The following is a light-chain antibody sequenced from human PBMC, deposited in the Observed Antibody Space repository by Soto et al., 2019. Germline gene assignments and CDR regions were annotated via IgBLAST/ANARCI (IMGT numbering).Light chain of an antibody. CDR1: QSVSSY. Sequence: ERVMTQSPATLYESPGERVTLSCRASQSVSSYLAWYQQKPGQAPRLLIYGGSSRATGIPDRFSGSGSGTDFTLTISRLEPEDFAVYYCQQYGSSPRTFGQVTKADIK. J-gene: IGKJ1*01. CDR3: QQYGSSPRT. CDR2: GGS. V-gene: IGKV3-20*01.